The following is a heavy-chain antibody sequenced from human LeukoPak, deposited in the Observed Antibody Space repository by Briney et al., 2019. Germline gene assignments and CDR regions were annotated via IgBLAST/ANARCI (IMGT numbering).Heavy chain of an antibody. CDR2: VNRDGSET. J-gene: IGHJ6*02. Sequence: GGSLRLSCAASGFTLSNHWMTWVRQVPGRGPEWVANVNRDGSETYYLDSVKGRFTISKDNAKNSLYLQMNSLRAEDTALYHCARNNGMDVWGQGATVIVSS. CDR1: GFTLSNHW. V-gene: IGHV3-7*03. CDR3: ARNNGMDV.